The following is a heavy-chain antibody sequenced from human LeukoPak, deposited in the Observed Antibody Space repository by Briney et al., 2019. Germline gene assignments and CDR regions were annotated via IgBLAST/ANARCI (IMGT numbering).Heavy chain of an antibody. CDR2: ISWNSGSI. D-gene: IGHD2-2*02. Sequence: PGGSLRLSCAASGFTFDDYAMHWVRHAPGKGLEWVSGISWNSGSIGYADSVKGRFTISRDNAKNSLYLQMNSLRAEDTALYYCAKDPSPLLYPMAFDIWGQGTMVTVSS. V-gene: IGHV3-9*01. CDR1: GFTFDDYA. J-gene: IGHJ3*02. CDR3: AKDPSPLLYPMAFDI.